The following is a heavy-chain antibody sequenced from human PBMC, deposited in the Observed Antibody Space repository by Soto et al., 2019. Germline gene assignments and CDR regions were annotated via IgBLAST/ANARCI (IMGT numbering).Heavy chain of an antibody. CDR3: AKDGSRWLQLSFIDY. CDR1: GFTFDDYA. Sequence: EVQLVESGGGLVQPGRSLRLSCAASGFTFDDYAMHWVRQAPGKGLEWVSGISWNSGSIGYADSVKGRFTISRDNAKNSLYLQMNSLRAEDTALYYCAKDGSRWLQLSFIDYWGQGTLVTVSS. J-gene: IGHJ4*02. V-gene: IGHV3-9*01. CDR2: ISWNSGSI. D-gene: IGHD5-12*01.